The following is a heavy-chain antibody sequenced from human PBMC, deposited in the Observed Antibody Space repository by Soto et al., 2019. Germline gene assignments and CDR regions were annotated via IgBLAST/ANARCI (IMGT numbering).Heavy chain of an antibody. Sequence: VGSLRLSCAASGFTFSSYAMHWFREAPGKGLEWVAFISYDGSNKYYADSVKGRFTISRDNSKNTLYLQMNSLRAEDTAVYYCAKGDYSGSPPYYFDYWGQGTLVTVSS. CDR1: GFTFSSYA. J-gene: IGHJ4*02. D-gene: IGHD1-26*01. CDR2: ISYDGSNK. CDR3: AKGDYSGSPPYYFDY. V-gene: IGHV3-30-3*01.